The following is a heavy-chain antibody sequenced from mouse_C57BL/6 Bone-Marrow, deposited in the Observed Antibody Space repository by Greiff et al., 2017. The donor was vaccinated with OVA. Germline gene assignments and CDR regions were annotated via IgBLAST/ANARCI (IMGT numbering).Heavy chain of an antibody. CDR3: ARGAGLWSGTYPRAMDY. Sequence: VQLQQSGPELVKPGASVKISCKASGYSFTDYNMNWVKQSNGKSLEWIGVINPNYGTTSYNQKFKGKATLTVDQSSSTAYMQLTSLTSYDSAVYYCARGAGLWSGTYPRAMDYWGQGTSVTVSS. V-gene: IGHV1-39*01. CDR2: INPNYGTT. CDR1: GYSFTDYN. J-gene: IGHJ4*01. D-gene: IGHD1-1*02.